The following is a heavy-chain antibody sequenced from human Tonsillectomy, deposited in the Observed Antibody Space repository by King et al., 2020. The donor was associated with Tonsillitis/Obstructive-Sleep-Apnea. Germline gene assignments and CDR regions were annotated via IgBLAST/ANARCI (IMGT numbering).Heavy chain of an antibody. V-gene: IGHV5-51*01. CDR3: ARQAIFGVVIMDY. CDR2: FYPGDSDT. CDR1: GYSFTSYW. D-gene: IGHD3-3*01. J-gene: IGHJ4*02. Sequence: QLVQSGAEVKKPGESLKISCKGSGYSFTSYWIGWVRQMPGKGLEWMGIFYPGDSDTRYSPSFQCQVTISADKSISTAYLQWGSLKASDTAMYYCARQAIFGVVIMDYWGQGTLVTVSS.